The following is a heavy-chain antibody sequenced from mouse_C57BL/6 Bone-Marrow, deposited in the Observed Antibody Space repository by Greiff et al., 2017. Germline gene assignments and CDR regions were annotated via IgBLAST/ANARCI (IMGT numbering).Heavy chain of an antibody. Sequence: QVQLQQSGPELVKPGASVKISCKASGYTFTDYYINWVKQRPGQGLEWIGWIFPGSGSTYYNEKFKVKATLTVDKSSSTAYMLLSSLTSEDSAVYFCARRGVITTVVATDAMDYWGQGTSVTVSS. CDR2: IFPGSGST. V-gene: IGHV1-75*01. CDR3: ARRGVITTVVATDAMDY. CDR1: GYTFTDYY. J-gene: IGHJ4*01. D-gene: IGHD1-1*01.